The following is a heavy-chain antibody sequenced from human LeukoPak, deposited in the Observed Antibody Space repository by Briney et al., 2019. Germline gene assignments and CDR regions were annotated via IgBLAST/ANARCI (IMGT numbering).Heavy chain of an antibody. D-gene: IGHD3-22*01. CDR2: IYTSGST. V-gene: IGHV4-4*07. CDR1: GGSISSYY. Sequence: PSETLSLTCTVSGGSISSYYWSWIRQPAGKGLEWIGRIYTSGSTNYNPSLKSRVTMSVDTSKNQFSLKLSSVTAADTAVYYCARELYYYDSSGYSCCDAFDIWGQGTMVTVSS. J-gene: IGHJ3*02. CDR3: ARELYYYDSSGYSCCDAFDI.